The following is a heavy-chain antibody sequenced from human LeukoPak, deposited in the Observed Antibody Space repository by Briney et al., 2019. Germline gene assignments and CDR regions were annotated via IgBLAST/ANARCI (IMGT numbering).Heavy chain of an antibody. CDR3: AGSQWELDWFDP. CDR1: GGTFISYA. D-gene: IGHD1-26*01. CDR2: IIPILGIA. V-gene: IGHV1-69*04. J-gene: IGHJ5*02. Sequence: GSSVTVSFKASGGTFISYAISWVRQAPGQGLEWMGRIIPILGIANYAQKFQGRVTITADKSTSTAYMELSSLRSEDTAVYYCAGSQWELDWFDPWGQGTLVTVSS.